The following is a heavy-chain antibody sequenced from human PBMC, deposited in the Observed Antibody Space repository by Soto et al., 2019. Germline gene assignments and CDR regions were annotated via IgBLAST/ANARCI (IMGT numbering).Heavy chain of an antibody. CDR1: LFTFSRYS. V-gene: IGHV3-21*01. Sequence: GGSLRLSCAASLFTFSRYSMNWVRQAPGKGLEWVSTISSNSAYIYYTDSVKGRFTISRDNARNLMHLQMDSLRADDTAVYYCARDASRDSSARGWFDPWGQGTLVTVSS. CDR2: ISSNSAYI. CDR3: ARDASRDSSARGWFDP. J-gene: IGHJ5*02. D-gene: IGHD6-13*01.